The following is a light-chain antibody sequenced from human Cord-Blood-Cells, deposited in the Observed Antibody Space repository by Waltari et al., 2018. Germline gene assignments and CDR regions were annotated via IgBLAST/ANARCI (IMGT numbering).Light chain of an antibody. CDR2: AAS. J-gene: IGKJ2*03. Sequence: DIQLTQSPSSLSASVGDRVTITCRASQGISSYLAWYQQKPGKAPKLLIYAASTLQSGVPSRFSGSGSGTEFAHTISSLQPEDFATYDCQQLNSDPRSFGQGTTLEIK. V-gene: IGKV1-9*01. CDR1: QGISSY. CDR3: QQLNSDPRS.